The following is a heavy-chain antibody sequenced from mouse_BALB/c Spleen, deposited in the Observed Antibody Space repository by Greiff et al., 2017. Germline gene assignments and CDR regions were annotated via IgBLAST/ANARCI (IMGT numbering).Heavy chain of an antibody. Sequence: EVKVEESGPSLVKPSQTLSLTCSVTGDSITSGYWNWIRKFPGNKLEYMGYISYSGSTYYNPSLKSRISITRDTSKNQYYLQLNSVTTEDTATYYCARRGYDYDRAWFAYWGQGTLVTVSA. J-gene: IGHJ3*01. CDR3: ARRGYDYDRAWFAY. CDR1: GDSITSGY. D-gene: IGHD2-4*01. CDR2: ISYSGST. V-gene: IGHV3-8*02.